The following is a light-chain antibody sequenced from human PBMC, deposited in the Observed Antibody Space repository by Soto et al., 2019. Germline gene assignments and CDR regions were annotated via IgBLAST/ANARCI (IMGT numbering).Light chain of an antibody. Sequence: EIVLTQSPGTLSLSPGERATLSCRASQSVSSSYLAWYQQKPGQAPRLLIYGASSRATGIPDRLSGSGSGTDFTLTISRLEPEDFAVYYCSFGQGTKVDIK. CDR3: S. J-gene: IGKJ1*01. V-gene: IGKV3-20*01. CDR1: QSVSSSY. CDR2: GAS.